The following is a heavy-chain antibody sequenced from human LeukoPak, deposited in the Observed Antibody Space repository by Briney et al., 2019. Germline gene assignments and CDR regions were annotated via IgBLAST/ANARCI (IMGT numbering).Heavy chain of an antibody. D-gene: IGHD3-10*01. CDR1: GGTFSSYA. J-gene: IGHJ4*02. V-gene: IGHV1-69*13. CDR2: IIPILGTA. Sequence: SVKVSCKASGGTFSSYAISWVRQAPGQGLEWMGGIIPILGTANYAQKFQGRVTITADESTSTAYMELSSLRSEDTAVYYCAIQYGSGSYYRFNYFDYWGQGTLVSVSS. CDR3: AIQYGSGSYYRFNYFDY.